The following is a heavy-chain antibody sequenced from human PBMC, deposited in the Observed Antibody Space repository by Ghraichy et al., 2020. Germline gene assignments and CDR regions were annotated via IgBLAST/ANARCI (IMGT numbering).Heavy chain of an antibody. D-gene: IGHD2-15*01. J-gene: IGHJ5*02. CDR2: ISYSGST. Sequence: SETLSLTCTVSGGSVSSHNYYWSWIRQPPDKGLQWVGYISYSGSTNYHPSLKSRLSISVDTSKNQFSLKLSSVTAADTAVYFCANGVDLGGFDPWGQGTRVTVSS. V-gene: IGHV4-61*01. CDR3: ANGVDLGGFDP. CDR1: GGSVSSHNYY.